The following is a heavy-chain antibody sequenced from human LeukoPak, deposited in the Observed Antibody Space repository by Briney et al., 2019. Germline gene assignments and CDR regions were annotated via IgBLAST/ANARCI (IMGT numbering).Heavy chain of an antibody. CDR3: ARYYGSGMHYYSYYGMDV. D-gene: IGHD3-10*01. Sequence: GGSLRLSCAACGFTVSAYYMSWVRQAPGKELEWVSVIYSGGSGGSTYYADSVRGRFTISRDISKNTLYPQMNSLRAEDTALYYCARYYGSGMHYYSYYGMDVWGQGTTVTVSS. CDR2: IYSGGSGGST. V-gene: IGHV3-53*01. CDR1: GFTVSAYY. J-gene: IGHJ6*02.